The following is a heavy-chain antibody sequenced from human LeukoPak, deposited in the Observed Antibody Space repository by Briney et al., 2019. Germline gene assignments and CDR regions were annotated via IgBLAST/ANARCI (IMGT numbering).Heavy chain of an antibody. CDR1: GGTLSSYA. J-gene: IGHJ6*03. D-gene: IGHD4-17*01. V-gene: IGHV1-69*06. CDR2: VIPIFGTA. Sequence: ASVKVSCKASGGTLSSYAISGVRQAPGQGLEWMGGVIPIFGTANYAQKFQGRVTITADKSTSTAYMELSSLKSEDTAEYYCARLRRYYYYYLDGWGKGTTVTVSS. CDR3: ARLRRYYYYYLDG.